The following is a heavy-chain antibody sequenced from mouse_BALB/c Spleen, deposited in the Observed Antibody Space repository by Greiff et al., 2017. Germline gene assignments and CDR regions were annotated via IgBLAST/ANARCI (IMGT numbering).Heavy chain of an antibody. V-gene: IGHV6-3*01. J-gene: IGHJ4*01. CDR2: IRLKSDNYAT. CDR3: TGGYHYYAMDY. Sequence: EVKVEESGGGLVQPGGSMKLSCVASGFTFSSYWMSWVRQSPEKGLEWVAEIRLKSDNYATHYAESVKGKFTISRDDSKSRLYLQMNSLRAEDTGIYYCTGGYHYYAMDYWGQGTSVTVSS. D-gene: IGHD2-2*01. CDR1: GFTFSSYW.